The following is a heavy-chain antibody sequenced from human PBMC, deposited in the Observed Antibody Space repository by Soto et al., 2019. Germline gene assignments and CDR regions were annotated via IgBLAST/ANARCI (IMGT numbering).Heavy chain of an antibody. CDR1: GYTLTELS. CDR2: FDPEDGET. CDR3: ATAWLRSSRMPYYYGMDV. D-gene: IGHD5-12*01. V-gene: IGHV1-24*01. Sequence: GASVKVSCKVSGYTLTELSMHWVRQAPGKGLEWMGGFDPEDGETIYAQKFQGRVTMTEDTSTDTAYMELSSLRSEDTAVYYCATAWLRSSRMPYYYGMDVWGQGTTVTVSS. J-gene: IGHJ6*02.